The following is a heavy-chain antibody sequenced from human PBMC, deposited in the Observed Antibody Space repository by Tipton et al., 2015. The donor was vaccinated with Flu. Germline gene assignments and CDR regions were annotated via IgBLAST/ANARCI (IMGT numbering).Heavy chain of an antibody. V-gene: IGHV3-74*01. CDR1: GLPFSSSW. J-gene: IGHJ4*02. CDR3: ARGGAPLY. Sequence: SLRLSCVASGLPFSSSWMHWVRQVPGKGLVWVSRIVGDGSRTTYADSVKGRFTISRDNANSTLYLQMNSLRAEDTAVYYCARGGAPLYWGQGTLVTVSS. CDR2: IVGDGSRT. D-gene: IGHD1-26*01.